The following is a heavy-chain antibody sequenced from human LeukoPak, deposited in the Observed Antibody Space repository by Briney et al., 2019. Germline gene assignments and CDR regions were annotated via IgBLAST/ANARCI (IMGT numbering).Heavy chain of an antibody. D-gene: IGHD6-13*01. J-gene: IGHJ3*02. V-gene: IGHV3-21*01. Sequence: PGGSLRLSCAASGFTFSSYSMNWVRQAPGKGLEWVSSISSSSSYIYYADSVKGRFTISRDNAKNSPYLQMNSLRAEDTAVYYCARDTKSAGGAFDIWGQGTMVTVSS. CDR1: GFTFSSYS. CDR2: ISSSSSYI. CDR3: ARDTKSAGGAFDI.